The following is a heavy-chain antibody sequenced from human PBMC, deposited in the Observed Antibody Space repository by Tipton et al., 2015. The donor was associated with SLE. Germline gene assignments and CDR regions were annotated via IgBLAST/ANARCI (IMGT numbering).Heavy chain of an antibody. Sequence: QSGAEVKKPGSSVKVSCKASGGTFSSYAISWVRQAPGQGLEWMGGIIPIFGTANYAQKFQGRVTITTDESTSTAYMELSSLRSEDTAMYYCASGDCSSTSCYRAEYFQHWGQGTLVTVSS. V-gene: IGHV1-69*05. CDR3: ASGDCSSTSCYRAEYFQH. J-gene: IGHJ1*01. CDR2: IIPIFGTA. CDR1: GGTFSSYA. D-gene: IGHD2-2*01.